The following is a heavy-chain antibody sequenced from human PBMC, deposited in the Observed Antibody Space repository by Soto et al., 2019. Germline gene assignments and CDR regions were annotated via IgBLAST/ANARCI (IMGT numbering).Heavy chain of an antibody. Sequence: QVQLVESGGGVVQPGRSLRLSCAASGFTFSSYAMHWVRQAPGKGLEWVAVISYDGSNKYYADSVKGRFTISRDNSKNTLYLQMNSLRAEDTAVYYCARSRYSYGYKGGMDVWGQGTTVTASS. V-gene: IGHV3-30-3*01. CDR1: GFTFSSYA. D-gene: IGHD5-18*01. CDR2: ISYDGSNK. CDR3: ARSRYSYGYKGGMDV. J-gene: IGHJ6*02.